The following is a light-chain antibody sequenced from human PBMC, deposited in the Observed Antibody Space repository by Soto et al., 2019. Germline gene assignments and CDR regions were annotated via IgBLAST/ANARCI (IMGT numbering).Light chain of an antibody. J-gene: IGKJ1*01. CDR1: QSVSSN. CDR2: GAS. V-gene: IGKV3-15*01. Sequence: EIVMTQSPATLSVSPGERATLSCRASQSVSSNLAWYEQKPGQAPRLLIYGASTRATGIPARFSGSGSGTKLNLTNSSLQSEDFAVYYCQQYNNWPPWTFGQGTNVEIK. CDR3: QQYNNWPPWT.